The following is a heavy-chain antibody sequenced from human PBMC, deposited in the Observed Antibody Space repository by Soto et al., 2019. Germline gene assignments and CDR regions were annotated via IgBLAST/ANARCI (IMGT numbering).Heavy chain of an antibody. Sequence: QVQLVQSGAEVKKPGSSVKVSCKASRGTFSSYTISWVRQAPGQGLEWMGRIIPILGIANYAQKFQGRVTITADKSTSTAYMELSSLRSEDTAVYYCARGAQTTGTTWGAFDIWGQGTMVTVSS. D-gene: IGHD1-1*01. CDR3: ARGAQTTGTTWGAFDI. CDR2: IIPILGIA. V-gene: IGHV1-69*02. J-gene: IGHJ3*02. CDR1: RGTFSSYT.